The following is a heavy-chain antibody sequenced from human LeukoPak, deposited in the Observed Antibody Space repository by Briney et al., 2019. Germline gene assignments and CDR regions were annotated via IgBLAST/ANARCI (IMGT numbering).Heavy chain of an antibody. J-gene: IGHJ4*02. CDR2: ISYDGSNK. D-gene: IGHD3-22*01. V-gene: IGHV3-30*03. CDR3: ATPLDYYDSTNAYHQGGD. CDR1: GFTFSSYG. Sequence: GGSLRLSCAASGFTFSSYGMHWVRQAPGKGLEWVAIISYDGSNKYYADSVKGRFTISRDNSKNTLHLQMNSLRAEDTAVYYCATPLDYYDSTNAYHQGGDWGQGTLVTVSS.